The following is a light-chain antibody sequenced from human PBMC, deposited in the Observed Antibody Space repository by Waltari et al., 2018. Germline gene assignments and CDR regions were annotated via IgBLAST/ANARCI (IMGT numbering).Light chain of an antibody. CDR1: QGISNY. V-gene: IGKV1-27*01. CDR2: DAS. J-gene: IGKJ2*01. CDR3: QKYTSAPAT. Sequence: DIQMTQSPSSLSASVGDRVTITCRASQGISNYLAWYQQKPGKVPQLLIYDASTLQSGVPSRVSGGGSGTDFTLTISSLRPEDVATYYCQKYTSAPATFGQGTKLEIK.